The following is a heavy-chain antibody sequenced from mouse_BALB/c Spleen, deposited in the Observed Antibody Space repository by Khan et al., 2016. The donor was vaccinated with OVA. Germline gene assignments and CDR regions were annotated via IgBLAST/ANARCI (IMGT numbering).Heavy chain of an antibody. J-gene: IGHJ3*01. Sequence: EVQLQESGPSLVKPSQTLSLTCSVTGDSISSGYWSWIRKFPGNKLEYMGYMIYTGYTDYNPSLKSRLALTRHTSTNPYKLQRNAVTTEDAATYCCARSTYRYAGAYWGQGTLVTVSA. CDR2: MIYTGYT. D-gene: IGHD2-14*01. CDR1: GDSISSGY. CDR3: ARSTYRYAGAY. V-gene: IGHV3-8*02.